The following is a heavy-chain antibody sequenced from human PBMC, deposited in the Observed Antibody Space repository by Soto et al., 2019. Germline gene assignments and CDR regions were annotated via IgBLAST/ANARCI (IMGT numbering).Heavy chain of an antibody. CDR1: GFTFSSYS. Sequence: GSLRLSCAASGFTFSSYSMNWVRQAPGKGLEWVSYISSSSSTIYYADSVKGRFTISRDNAKNSLYLQMNSLRAEDTAVYYCARGLCSGGSCYTTSDAFDIWGQGTMVTVSS. CDR2: ISSSSSTI. J-gene: IGHJ3*02. V-gene: IGHV3-48*01. CDR3: ARGLCSGGSCYTTSDAFDI. D-gene: IGHD2-15*01.